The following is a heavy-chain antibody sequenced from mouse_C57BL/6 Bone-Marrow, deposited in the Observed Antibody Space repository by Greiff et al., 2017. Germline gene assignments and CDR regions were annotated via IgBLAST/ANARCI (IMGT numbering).Heavy chain of an antibody. Sequence: EVQLQQSGAELVRPGASVKLSCTASGFNIKDDYMHWVKQRPEQGLVWMGWIDPENGDTEYASKIQGKASITADTSANTAYLQLSSLTSEDTDVYYCTPLRYTYWGQGTTLTVSS. CDR1: GFNIKDDY. D-gene: IGHD2-12*01. CDR3: TPLRYTY. V-gene: IGHV14-4*01. J-gene: IGHJ2*01. CDR2: IDPENGDT.